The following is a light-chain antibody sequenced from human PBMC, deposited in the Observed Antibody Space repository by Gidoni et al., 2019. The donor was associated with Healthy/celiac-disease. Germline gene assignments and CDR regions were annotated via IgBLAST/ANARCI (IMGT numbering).Light chain of an antibody. Sequence: DIQMPPSPSTLSASVGDRVTITCRASQSISSWLAWYQQKPGKAPKLLIYDASSLESGVPSRFSGSGAGTEVTLTISSLQPDDFATYYCQQYNSYPLTFGGGTKVEIK. CDR1: QSISSW. CDR2: DAS. V-gene: IGKV1-5*01. J-gene: IGKJ4*01. CDR3: QQYNSYPLT.